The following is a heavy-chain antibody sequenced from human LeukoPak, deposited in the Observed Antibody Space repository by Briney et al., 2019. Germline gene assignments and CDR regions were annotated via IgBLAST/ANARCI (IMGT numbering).Heavy chain of an antibody. D-gene: IGHD5-12*01. CDR2: IYPGDSDT. CDR3: ARHGAVATSLSWFDP. Sequence: GESLKISCKGSGYSLTSYWIGWGRQMPGKGLEWMGIIYPGDSDTRYSPSFQGQVTISADKSISTAYLQWSSLKASDTAMYYCARHGAVATSLSWFDPWGQGTLVTVSS. V-gene: IGHV5-51*01. CDR1: GYSLTSYW. J-gene: IGHJ5*02.